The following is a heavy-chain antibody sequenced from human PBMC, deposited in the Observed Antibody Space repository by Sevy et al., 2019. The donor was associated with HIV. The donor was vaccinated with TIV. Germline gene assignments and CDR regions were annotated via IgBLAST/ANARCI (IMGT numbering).Heavy chain of an antibody. D-gene: IGHD2-15*01. Sequence: ASVKVSCKVSGYTLTKLSIHWVRQAPGKGLEWMGNSDPQHGETIYAQNFQGRVTMTEDTSTDTAFMELSSLTSEDTALYYCAIVGLRYFSGSSVYQGDWFDPWDQGTLVTVSS. V-gene: IGHV1-24*01. CDR2: SDPQHGET. J-gene: IGHJ5*02. CDR3: AIVGLRYFSGSSVYQGDWFDP. CDR1: GYTLTKLS.